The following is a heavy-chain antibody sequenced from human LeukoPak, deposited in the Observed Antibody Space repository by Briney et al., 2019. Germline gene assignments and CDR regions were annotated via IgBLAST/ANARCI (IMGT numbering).Heavy chain of an antibody. D-gene: IGHD4-17*01. CDR1: GGSFSGYY. V-gene: IGHV4-34*01. CDR2: INHSGST. J-gene: IGHJ4*02. Sequence: SETLSLTCAVHGGSFSGYYGSWIRQPPGKGLEWIGEINHSGSTNYNPSLKSRVTISVDTSKNQFSLKLSSVTAADTAVYYCARGYYGDYLGYWGQGTLVTVSS. CDR3: ARGYYGDYLGY.